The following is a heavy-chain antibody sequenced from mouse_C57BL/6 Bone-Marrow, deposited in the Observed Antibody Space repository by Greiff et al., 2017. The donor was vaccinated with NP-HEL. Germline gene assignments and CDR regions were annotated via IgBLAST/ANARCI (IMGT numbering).Heavy chain of an antibody. J-gene: IGHJ3*01. CDR2: IRLKSDNYAT. CDR3: TSGFAY. Sequence: EVQLQESGGGLVQPGGSMKLSCVASGFTFSNYWMNWVRQSPEKGLEWVAQIRLKSDNYATHYAESVKGRFTISRDDSKRSVYLPMNNLRAEDTGIYYCTSGFAYWGQGTLVTVSA. CDR1: GFTFSNYW. V-gene: IGHV6-3*01.